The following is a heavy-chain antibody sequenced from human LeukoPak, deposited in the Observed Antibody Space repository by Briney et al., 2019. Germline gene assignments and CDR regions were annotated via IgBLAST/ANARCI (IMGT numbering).Heavy chain of an antibody. CDR1: GFTFSSYS. CDR2: ISGSGSTI. D-gene: IGHD4-17*01. CDR3: ARDRYGDYVFDY. J-gene: IGHJ4*02. Sequence: GGSLRLSCAASGFTFSSYSMNWVRQAPGKALEWVSYISGSGSTIYYADFVKGRFAISRDNAKNTLYLQLISLTDEDTAVYYCARDRYGDYVFDYWGQGTLVTVSS. V-gene: IGHV3-48*02.